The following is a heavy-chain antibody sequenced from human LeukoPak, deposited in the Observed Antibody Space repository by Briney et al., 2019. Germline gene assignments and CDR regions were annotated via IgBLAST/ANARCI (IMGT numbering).Heavy chain of an antibody. J-gene: IGHJ5*02. Sequence: GGSLRLSCAASGFTFSSYSMKWVRQAPGKGLEWVSSISSSSYIYYADSVKGRFTISRDNAKNSLYLQMNSLRAEDTAVYYCARGPGSGWSPWSQGTLVTVSS. CDR3: ARGPGSGWSP. D-gene: IGHD6-19*01. CDR2: ISSSSYI. CDR1: GFTFSSYS. V-gene: IGHV3-21*01.